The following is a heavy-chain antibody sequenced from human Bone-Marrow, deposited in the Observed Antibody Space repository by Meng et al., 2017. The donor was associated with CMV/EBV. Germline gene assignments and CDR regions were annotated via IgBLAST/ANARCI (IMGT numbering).Heavy chain of an antibody. V-gene: IGHV1-2*02. J-gene: IGHJ6*02. CDR3: ARVPSLPGDYYYYGLDV. Sequence: ASVKVSCKASGYTFTGYYMHWVRQAPGQGLEWMGWINPNSGGTNYAQKFQGRVTMTTDTSTSTAYMELRTLRSDDTAVYFCARVPSLPGDYYYYGLDVWVQGTTVTVSS. D-gene: IGHD2-2*01. CDR2: INPNSGGT. CDR1: GYTFTGYY.